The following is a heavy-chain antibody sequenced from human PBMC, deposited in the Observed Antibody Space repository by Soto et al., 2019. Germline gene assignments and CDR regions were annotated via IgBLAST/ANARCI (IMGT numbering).Heavy chain of an antibody. CDR2: INHSGST. V-gene: IGHV4-34*01. CDR1: GGSFSGYY. CDR3: ARGEPIGIVVVPAATPFDY. J-gene: IGHJ4*02. D-gene: IGHD2-2*02. Sequence: SETLSLTCAVYGGSFSGYYWSWIRQPPGKGLEWIGEINHSGSTNYNPSLKSRVTISVDTSKNQFSLKLSSVTAADTAVYYCARGEPIGIVVVPAATPFDYWGQGTLVTVSS.